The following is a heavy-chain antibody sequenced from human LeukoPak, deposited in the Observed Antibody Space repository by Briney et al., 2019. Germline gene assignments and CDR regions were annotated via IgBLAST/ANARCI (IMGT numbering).Heavy chain of an antibody. Sequence: GGSLRLSCAASGFTFSSYAMHWVRQAPGKGLEWVAVISYDGSNKYYADSVKGRFTISRDNSKNTLYLQMNSLRAEDTAVYYCARDLVSGTGFDYWGQGTLVTVSS. CDR3: ARDLVSGTGFDY. CDR1: GFTFSSYA. V-gene: IGHV3-30*04. CDR2: ISYDGSNK. D-gene: IGHD3-10*01. J-gene: IGHJ4*02.